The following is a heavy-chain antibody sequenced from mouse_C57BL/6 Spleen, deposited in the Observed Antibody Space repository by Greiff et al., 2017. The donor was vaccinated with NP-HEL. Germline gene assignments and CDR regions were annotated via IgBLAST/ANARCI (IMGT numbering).Heavy chain of an antibody. CDR1: GFTFSDYG. CDR3: ARVYGSSYGDYFDY. Sequence: EVKVVESGGGLVKPGGSLKLSCAASGFTFSDYGMHWVRQAPEKGLEWVAYISSGSSTIYYADTVKGRFTISRDNAKNTLFLQMTSLRSEDTAMYYCARVYGSSYGDYFDYWGQGTTLTVSS. J-gene: IGHJ2*01. D-gene: IGHD1-1*01. CDR2: ISSGSSTI. V-gene: IGHV5-17*01.